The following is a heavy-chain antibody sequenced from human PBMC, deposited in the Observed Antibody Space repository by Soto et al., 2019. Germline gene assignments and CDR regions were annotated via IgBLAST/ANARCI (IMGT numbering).Heavy chain of an antibody. V-gene: IGHV3-30-3*01. J-gene: IGHJ6*02. CDR3: ARDFGLEGLGGMDV. CDR2: ISYDGSNK. CDR1: GFTFSSYA. D-gene: IGHD1-1*01. Sequence: PGGSLRLSCEASGFTFSSYAMHWVRQAPGKGLEWVAVISYDGSNKYYADSVKGRFTISRDNSKNTLYLQMNSLRAEDTAVYYCARDFGLEGLGGMDVWGQGTTVTVSS.